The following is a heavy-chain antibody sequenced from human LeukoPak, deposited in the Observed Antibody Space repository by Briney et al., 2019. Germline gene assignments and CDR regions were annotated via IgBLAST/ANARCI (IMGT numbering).Heavy chain of an antibody. D-gene: IGHD3-22*01. CDR3: ARVITMIVVVTFDC. Sequence: ASVKVSCKASGYTFTGYYMHWVRQAPGQGLEWMGWINPNSGGTNYAQKFQGRVTMTRDTSISTAYMELSRLRSDDTAVYYCARVITMIVVVTFDCWGQGTLVTVSS. CDR1: GYTFTGYY. CDR2: INPNSGGT. J-gene: IGHJ4*02. V-gene: IGHV1-2*02.